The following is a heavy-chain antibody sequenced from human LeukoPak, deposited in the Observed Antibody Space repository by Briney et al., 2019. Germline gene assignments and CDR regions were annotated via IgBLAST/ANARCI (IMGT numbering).Heavy chain of an antibody. V-gene: IGHV1-2*02. J-gene: IGHJ4*02. D-gene: IGHD1-26*01. CDR2: INPNSGGT. CDR3: ARTMTGDSGNYHFDY. CDR1: GYTFTAYF. Sequence: APVKVSCKASGYTFTAYFIHWVRQAPGQGLEWMAWINPNSGGTNYAQKFQGRITMTRDTSISTAYMELSRLRSDDTAVYYCARTMTGDSGNYHFDYWGQGTLVTVSS.